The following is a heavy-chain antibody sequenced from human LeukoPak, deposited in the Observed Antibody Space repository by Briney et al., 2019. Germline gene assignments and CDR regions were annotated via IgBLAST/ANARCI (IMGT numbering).Heavy chain of an antibody. CDR2: ISYDGSNK. V-gene: IGHV3-30*03. CDR1: GFPFSSYV. Sequence: GGSLRLSCAASGFPFSSYVVHWARQAPGKGLEWVAFISYDGSNKYYADSVKGRFTISRDNAKNTLYLQMNSLRVEDTAVYYCTRGYPIFDYWGQGTLVTVSS. J-gene: IGHJ4*02. D-gene: IGHD3-16*02. CDR3: TRGYPIFDY.